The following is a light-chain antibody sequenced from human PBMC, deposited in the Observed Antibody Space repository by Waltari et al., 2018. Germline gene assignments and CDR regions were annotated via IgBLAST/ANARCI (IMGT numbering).Light chain of an antibody. CDR3: QNHERLPAT. Sequence: IVLTQSPGTLSSSPGERATLSCRASQSVSRYLAWYQQRPGQAPRLLIYAASTRATGIPDRFSGSGYGTDVTLTISRLEPEDFAVYYCQNHERLPATFGQGTKVEIK. CDR2: AAS. V-gene: IGKV3-20*01. CDR1: QSVSRY. J-gene: IGKJ1*01.